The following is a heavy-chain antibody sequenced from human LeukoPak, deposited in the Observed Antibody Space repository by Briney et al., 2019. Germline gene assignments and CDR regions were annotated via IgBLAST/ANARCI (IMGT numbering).Heavy chain of an antibody. V-gene: IGHV1-24*01. CDR2: FDPEDGET. CDR1: GYTLTELS. D-gene: IGHD6-13*01. CDR3: ATLHRKLAGGYNWFDP. Sequence: ASVKVSCKVSGYTLTELSMHWVRQAHGKGLEWMGGFDPEDGETIYAQKFQGRVTMTEDTSTDTAYMELSSLRSEDTAVYYCATLHRKLAGGYNWFDPWGQGTLVTVSS. J-gene: IGHJ5*02.